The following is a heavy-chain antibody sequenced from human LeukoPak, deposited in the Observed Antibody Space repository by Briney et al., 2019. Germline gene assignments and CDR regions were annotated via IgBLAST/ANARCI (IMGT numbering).Heavy chain of an antibody. Sequence: SETLSLTCTVSGGSISSGSYFWSWIRQPAGKGLEWIGRVYSSGITNYSPSLKSRVTISVDTSKNQFSLNLSSVTAADTAVYYCARDRGDLDYWGQGTLVTVSS. V-gene: IGHV4-61*02. CDR3: ARDRGDLDY. J-gene: IGHJ4*02. CDR1: GGSISSGSYF. CDR2: VYSSGIT.